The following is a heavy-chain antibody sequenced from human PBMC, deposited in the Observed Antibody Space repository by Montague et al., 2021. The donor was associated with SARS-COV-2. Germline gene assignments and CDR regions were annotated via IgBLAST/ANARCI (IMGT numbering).Heavy chain of an antibody. J-gene: IGHJ6*02. CDR3: ARLAGFHTYFAFDV. CDR2: LFVSGRT. D-gene: IGHD6-19*01. Sequence: TLSLTCSVSGASISSGAYYWSWIRQPAGKGLERIGRLFVSGRTSYNPSLKSRVTMSVDASENHFSLKVTSVTVADTAVYYCARLAGFHTYFAFDVWGQGTTVAVS. V-gene: IGHV4-61*02. CDR1: GASISSGAYY.